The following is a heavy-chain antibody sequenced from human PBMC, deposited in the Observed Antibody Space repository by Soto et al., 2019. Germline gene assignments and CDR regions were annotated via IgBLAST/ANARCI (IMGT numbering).Heavy chain of an antibody. D-gene: IGHD2-8*02. CDR2: ISRDGRTT. J-gene: IGHJ4*02. CDR3: TGEVASGY. Sequence: QVQLVESGGGVVQPGRSLRLSCAVSGFTVSSYGMHWVRQAPGKGLEWVAVISRDGRTTFYADSVKGRFTISRDNSRNTLFLEMNSLRGDDMAVYSCTGEVASGYWGQGTLVTVSS. V-gene: IGHV3-30*03. CDR1: GFTVSSYG.